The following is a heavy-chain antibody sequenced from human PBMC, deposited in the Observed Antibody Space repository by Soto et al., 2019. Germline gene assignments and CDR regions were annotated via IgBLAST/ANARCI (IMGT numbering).Heavy chain of an antibody. V-gene: IGHV1-69*13. CDR1: GGTFSSYA. CDR2: IIPIFGTA. D-gene: IGHD2-15*01. CDR3: ARDPPCSGGSCYRDNYYYYGTDV. Sequence: SVKVSCKASGGTFSSYAISWVRQAPGQGLEWMGGIIPIFGTANYAQKFQGRVTITADESTSTAYMELSSLRSEDTAVYYCARDPPCSGGSCYRDNYYYYGTDVWGQGTTVTVSS. J-gene: IGHJ6*02.